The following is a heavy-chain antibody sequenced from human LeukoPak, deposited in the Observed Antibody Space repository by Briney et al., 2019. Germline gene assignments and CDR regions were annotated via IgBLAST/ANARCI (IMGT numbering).Heavy chain of an antibody. Sequence: GGSLRLSCAASGFTFSSYSMNWVRQAPGKGLEWVSAISGSGGSTYYADSVKGRFTISRDNSKNTLYLQMNSLRAEDTAVYYCAKDRFQQLDASLGYWGQGTLVTVSS. D-gene: IGHD6-13*01. CDR1: GFTFSSYS. CDR2: ISGSGGST. CDR3: AKDRFQQLDASLGY. J-gene: IGHJ4*02. V-gene: IGHV3-23*01.